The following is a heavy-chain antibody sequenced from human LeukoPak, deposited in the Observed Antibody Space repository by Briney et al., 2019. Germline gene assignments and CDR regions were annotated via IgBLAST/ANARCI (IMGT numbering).Heavy chain of an antibody. D-gene: IGHD3-3*01. J-gene: IGHJ6*03. CDR3: ARDTPYYDFWSGYYYYYYMDV. Sequence: GGSLRLSCAASGLTFSSYSMNWVRQAPGKGLEWVSSISSSSSYIYYADSVKGRFTISRDNAKNSLYLQMNSLRAEDTAVYYCARDTPYYDFWSGYYYYYYMDVWGKGTTVTVSS. CDR1: GLTFSSYS. V-gene: IGHV3-21*01. CDR2: ISSSSSYI.